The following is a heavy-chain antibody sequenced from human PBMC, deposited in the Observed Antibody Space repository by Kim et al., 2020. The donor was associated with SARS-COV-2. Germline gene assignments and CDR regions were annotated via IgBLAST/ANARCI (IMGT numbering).Heavy chain of an antibody. Sequence: GGSLRLSCAASGFTFDDYAMHWVRQVPGKGLEWVSGISWNSGSVGQADSVKGRFTISRDNAKNSLYLQMTGLRPEDTAFYYCAKGPRLLWSATGFDSWGQGTLVTVSS. V-gene: IGHV3-9*01. CDR3: AKGPRLLWSATGFDS. CDR1: GFTFDDYA. D-gene: IGHD3-10*01. CDR2: ISWNSGSV. J-gene: IGHJ4*02.